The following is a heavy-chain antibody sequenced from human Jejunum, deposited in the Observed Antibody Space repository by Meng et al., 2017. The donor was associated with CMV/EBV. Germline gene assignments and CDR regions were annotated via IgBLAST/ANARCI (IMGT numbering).Heavy chain of an antibody. CDR1: EFTFSEYS. CDR2: IKSNTFGGTT. CDR3: TRTGSALDY. Sequence: TACEFTFSEYSMSWVRQAPGKGLEWVGFIKSNTFGGTTEYAASVKGRFTISRDDSKSSAYLQMNSLKTEDTAVYYCTRTGSALDYWGPGILVTVSS. D-gene: IGHD1-26*01. V-gene: IGHV3-49*04. J-gene: IGHJ4*02.